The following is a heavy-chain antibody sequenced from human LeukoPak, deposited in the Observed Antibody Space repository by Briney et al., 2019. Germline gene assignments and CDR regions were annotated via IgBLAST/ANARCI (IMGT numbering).Heavy chain of an antibody. V-gene: IGHV4-59*01. CDR3: ARERYYGSGIQAIDY. J-gene: IGHJ4*02. CDR1: GGSISSYY. D-gene: IGHD3-10*01. CDR2: IYYSGST. Sequence: SETLSLTCTVSGGSISSYYWSWIRQPPGKGLEWIGYIYYSGSTNYNPSLKSRVTISVDTSKNQFSLKLSSVTAADTAVCYCARERYYGSGIQAIDYWGQGTLVTVSS.